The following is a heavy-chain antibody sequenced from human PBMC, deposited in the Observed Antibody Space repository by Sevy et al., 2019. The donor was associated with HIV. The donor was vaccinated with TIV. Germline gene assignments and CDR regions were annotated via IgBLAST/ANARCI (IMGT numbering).Heavy chain of an antibody. CDR1: GFTFSSYG. D-gene: IGHD2-2*01. CDR3: ARADIVVVPAATQDYYYYYGMDV. J-gene: IGHJ6*02. Sequence: GGSLRLSCAASGFTFSSYGMHWVRQAPGKGLEWVAVIWYDGSNKYYADSVKGRFTISRDNSKNTLYLQMNSLRAEDTAVYYGARADIVVVPAATQDYYYYYGMDVWGQGTTVTVSS. V-gene: IGHV3-33*01. CDR2: IWYDGSNK.